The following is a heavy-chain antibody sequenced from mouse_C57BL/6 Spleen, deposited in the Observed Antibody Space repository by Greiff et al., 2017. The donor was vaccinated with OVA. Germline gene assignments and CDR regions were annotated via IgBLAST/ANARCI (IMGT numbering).Heavy chain of an antibody. J-gene: IGHJ3*01. CDR2: IDPSDSYT. CDR1: GYTFTSYW. V-gene: IGHV1-50*01. D-gene: IGHD1-1*01. Sequence: QVQLQQPGAELVKPGASVTLSCTASGYTFTSYWLHWVKQRPGQGLEWIGEIDPSDSYTNYHPKFQGQATLTVDTSSSTAYMQLSSLTSEESAVYYCARGDYGSSWGAYWGQGTLVTVSA. CDR3: ARGDYGSSWGAY.